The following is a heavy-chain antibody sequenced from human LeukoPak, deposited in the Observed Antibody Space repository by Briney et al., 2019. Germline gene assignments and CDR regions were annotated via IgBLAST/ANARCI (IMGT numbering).Heavy chain of an antibody. Sequence: ASVKVSCKTSGYIFTSYYIHWVRQAPGQGPEWMGIINPSGGSTNYAQKFQGRVTMTRDTSTSTAYMELSSLRSEDTAVYYCARGLSSSWSDPWGQGTLVTVSS. J-gene: IGHJ5*02. CDR2: INPSGGST. D-gene: IGHD6-13*01. V-gene: IGHV1-46*01. CDR3: ARGLSSSWSDP. CDR1: GYIFTSYY.